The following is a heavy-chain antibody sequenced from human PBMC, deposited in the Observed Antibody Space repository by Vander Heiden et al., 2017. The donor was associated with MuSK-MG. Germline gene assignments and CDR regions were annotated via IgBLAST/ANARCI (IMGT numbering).Heavy chain of an antibody. D-gene: IGHD3-9*01. CDR2: IYYSGST. Sequence: QLQLQESGPGLVKPSETLSLTCTVSGGSISSSSYYCGWSRQPPGKGLEWIGSIYYSGSTYYNPSLKSRVTISVDTSKNQFSLKLSSVTAADTAVYYCALSDILTGYSTFDYWGQGTLVTVSS. J-gene: IGHJ4*02. V-gene: IGHV4-39*07. CDR3: ALSDILTGYSTFDY. CDR1: GGSISSSSYY.